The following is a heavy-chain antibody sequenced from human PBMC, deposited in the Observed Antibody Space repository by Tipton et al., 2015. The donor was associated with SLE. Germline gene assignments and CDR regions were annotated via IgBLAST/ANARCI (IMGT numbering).Heavy chain of an antibody. CDR1: GGSISSYY. J-gene: IGHJ3*02. Sequence: TLSLTCTVSGGSISSYYWSWIRQPPGKGLEWIGYIYYSGSTNYNPSLKSRVTIPVDTSKNQFSLKLSSVTAADTAVYYCARPHIMAAAGDQAPTAFDIWGQGTMVTVSS. CDR3: ARPHIMAAAGDQAPTAFDI. D-gene: IGHD6-13*01. V-gene: IGHV4-59*01. CDR2: IYYSGST.